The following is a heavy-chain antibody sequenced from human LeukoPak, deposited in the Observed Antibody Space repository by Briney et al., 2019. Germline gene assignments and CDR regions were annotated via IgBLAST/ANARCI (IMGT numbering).Heavy chain of an antibody. D-gene: IGHD3-3*01. CDR3: ARVMNDDFWSGPPGYYMDV. CDR1: GGSISSSSYY. J-gene: IGHJ6*03. Sequence: SETLSLTCTVSGGSISSSSYYWGWIRQPPGKGLEWIGSIYYSGSTDYSPSLKSRVTMSVDTSNNQFSLKLSSVTAADTAIYYCARVMNDDFWSGPPGYYMDVWGKGTTVTVSS. V-gene: IGHV4-39*07. CDR2: IYYSGST.